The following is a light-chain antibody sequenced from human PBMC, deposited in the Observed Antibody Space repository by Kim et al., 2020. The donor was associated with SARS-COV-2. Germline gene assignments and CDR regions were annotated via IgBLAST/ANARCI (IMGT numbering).Light chain of an antibody. Sequence: SSELTQDPAVSVALGQTVRITCQGDSLRSYYASWYQQKTGQAPVLVIYGQNNRPSGLTDRFSGSSSGNTASLTITGATAEDEADYYFNSRDRSGPVLFGG. J-gene: IGLJ2*01. V-gene: IGLV3-19*01. CDR2: GQN. CDR3: NSRDRSGPVL. CDR1: SLRSYY.